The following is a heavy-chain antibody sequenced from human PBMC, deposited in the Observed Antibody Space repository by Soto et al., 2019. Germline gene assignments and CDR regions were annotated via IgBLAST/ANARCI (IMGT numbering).Heavy chain of an antibody. J-gene: IGHJ6*02. CDR2: MWYDRSHT. Sequence: QAHLVESGGGVVQPGGSLRLSCAASGFTFSSYAMHWVRQAPGKGLAWVALMWYDRSHTYYAESVKGRFNISRAESKNMLLLQMSGLRAEDTAVYYCTRDRSWRTGYYSGIDVWGQGTTVTVS. D-gene: IGHD1-1*01. V-gene: IGHV3-33*01. CDR1: GFTFSSYA. CDR3: TRDRSWRTGYYSGIDV.